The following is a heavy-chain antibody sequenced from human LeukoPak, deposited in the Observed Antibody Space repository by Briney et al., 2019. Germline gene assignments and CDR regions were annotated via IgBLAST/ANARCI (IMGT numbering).Heavy chain of an antibody. V-gene: IGHV3-48*01. J-gene: IGHJ4*02. Sequence: PGGSLRLSCAASGFTFSSYSMNWVRQAPGKGLEWISYIISTANAIYYADSVKGLFTISRDNARNSVYLQMNSLRAEDTAVYYCARDSSWGFDYWGQGVLVTVSS. CDR1: GFTFSSYS. CDR3: ARDSSWGFDY. D-gene: IGHD1-26*01. CDR2: IISTANAI.